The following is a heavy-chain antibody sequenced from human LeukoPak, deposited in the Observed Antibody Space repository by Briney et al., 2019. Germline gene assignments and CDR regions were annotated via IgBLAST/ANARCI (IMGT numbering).Heavy chain of an antibody. J-gene: IGHJ4*02. CDR2: IYPGDSDT. CDR3: ARRQGCSSTSCPPDS. Sequence: PGESLKISCRGSGYSFTTYWIGWVRQMPGKGLEWMGIIYPGDSDTRYSPSFQGQVTMSADKSINTAYLQRSSLKASDTAMYYCARRQGCSSTSCPPDSWGQGTLVTVSS. D-gene: IGHD2-2*01. CDR1: GYSFTTYW. V-gene: IGHV5-51*01.